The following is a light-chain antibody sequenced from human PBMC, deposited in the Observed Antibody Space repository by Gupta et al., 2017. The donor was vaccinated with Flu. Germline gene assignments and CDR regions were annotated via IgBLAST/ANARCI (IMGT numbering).Light chain of an antibody. Sequence: DIQMTQSPSSLSASVGDRVTIACRASQRISRYLNWYQQKPGKAPKLLIYGASSLQSAVPSRFSGSGSGTDFTLTISSLQTEDFASYYCQQTYSSPWTFGQGTKVEI. CDR2: GAS. CDR3: QQTYSSPWT. CDR1: QRISRY. V-gene: IGKV1-39*01. J-gene: IGKJ1*01.